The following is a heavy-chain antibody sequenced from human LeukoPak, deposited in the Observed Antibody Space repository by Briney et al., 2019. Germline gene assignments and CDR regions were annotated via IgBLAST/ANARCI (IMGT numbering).Heavy chain of an antibody. CDR3: ARREVGAHNWFDP. J-gene: IGHJ5*02. CDR1: GGSFSGYY. D-gene: IGHD1-26*01. CDR2: INHSGST. V-gene: IGHV4-34*01. Sequence: SETLSLTCAVYGGSFSGYYWSWIRHPPGKGLEWIGEINHSGSTNYNPSLKSRVTISVDTSKNQFSLKLSSVTAADTAVYYCARREVGAHNWFDPWGQGTLVTVSS.